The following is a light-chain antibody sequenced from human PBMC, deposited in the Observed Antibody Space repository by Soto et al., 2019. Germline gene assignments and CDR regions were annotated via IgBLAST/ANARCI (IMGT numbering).Light chain of an antibody. CDR2: EVF. Sequence: QSALTQPASVSGSPGQSITISCTGTSSDIGAYDYVSWYQQHPGKAPKLMIYEVFRRPSGISDRCSGSKSGNTASLTISGLQAEDEADYYCCSYTTTSTFVFGGGTKLTVL. J-gene: IGLJ2*01. V-gene: IGLV2-14*03. CDR1: SSDIGAYDY. CDR3: CSYTTTSTFV.